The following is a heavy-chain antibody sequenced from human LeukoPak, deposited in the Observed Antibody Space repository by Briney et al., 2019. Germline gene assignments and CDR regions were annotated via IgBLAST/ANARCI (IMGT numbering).Heavy chain of an antibody. CDR2: IIYTGDT. V-gene: IGHV4-38-2*01. Sequence: SETLSLTCDVSIYSIRSGYYWGWIRQPPGKGLEWIGTIIYTGDTYYNPSLNSRVTISVDTSKNQFSLKLKPVTAADTAVYYCARAPHSDTPALIQLCSFDQWGQRTVDAVFS. CDR3: ARAPHSDTPALIQLCSFDQ. D-gene: IGHD5-18*01. J-gene: IGHJ4*02. CDR1: IYSIRSGYY.